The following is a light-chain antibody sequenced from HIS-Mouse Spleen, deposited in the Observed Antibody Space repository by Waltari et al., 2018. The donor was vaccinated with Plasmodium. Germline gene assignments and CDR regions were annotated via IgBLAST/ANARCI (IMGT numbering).Light chain of an antibody. CDR2: QDS. Sequence: SYELTQPPSVSVSPGQTASITCSGDKLGDKYACWYQQKQGQSPVLVIYQDSKRPSGNAERFSGSNSGNTATLTISGTQAMDEADYYCQAWDSSTVVFGGGTKLTVL. V-gene: IGLV3-1*01. J-gene: IGLJ2*01. CDR1: KLGDKY. CDR3: QAWDSSTVV.